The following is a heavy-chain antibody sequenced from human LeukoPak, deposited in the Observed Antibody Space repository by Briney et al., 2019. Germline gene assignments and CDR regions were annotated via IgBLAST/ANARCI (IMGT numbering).Heavy chain of an antibody. J-gene: IGHJ6*03. D-gene: IGHD6-13*01. CDR3: ARGSYSSSWPYYYYYYYMDV. CDR2: ISSSGSTI. Sequence: GGSLRLSCATSGFIFSNYAVNWVRQAPGKGLEWVSYISSSGSTIYYADSVKGRFTISRDNAKNSLYLQMNSLRAEDTAVYYCARGSYSSSWPYYYYYYYMDVWGKGTTVTISS. CDR1: GFIFSNYA. V-gene: IGHV3-48*04.